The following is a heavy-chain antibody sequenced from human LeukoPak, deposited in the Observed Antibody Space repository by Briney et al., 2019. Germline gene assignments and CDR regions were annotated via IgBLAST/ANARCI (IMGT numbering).Heavy chain of an antibody. V-gene: IGHV3-30*02. J-gene: IGHJ4*02. CDR3: AKGRGHYDILTGY. D-gene: IGHD3-9*01. CDR2: IRYDGSNK. CDR1: GFTFSSYG. Sequence: GGSLRLSCAASGFTFSSYGMHWVRQAPGKGLEWVAFIRYDGSNKYYADSVKGRFTISGDNSKNTLYLQMNSLRAEDTAVYCCAKGRGHYDILTGYCGQGTLVTVSS.